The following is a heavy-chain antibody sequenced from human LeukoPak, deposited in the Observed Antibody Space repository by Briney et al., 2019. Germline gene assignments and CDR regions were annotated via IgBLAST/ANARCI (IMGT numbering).Heavy chain of an antibody. V-gene: IGHV4-38-2*02. CDR1: GGSISSYY. D-gene: IGHD6-13*01. Sequence: SETLSLTCTVSGGSISSYYWGWIRQPPGKGLEWNGSIYHSGSTSYNPSLKSRVTISVDTSNNQFSLKLSSVTAADTAVYYCARVYSSSWYSYYFDYWGQGTLVTVSS. CDR2: IYHSGST. CDR3: ARVYSSSWYSYYFDY. J-gene: IGHJ4*02.